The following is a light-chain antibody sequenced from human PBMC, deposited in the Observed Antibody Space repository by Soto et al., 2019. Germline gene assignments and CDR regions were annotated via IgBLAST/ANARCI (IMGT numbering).Light chain of an antibody. CDR2: AAS. CDR3: QQSYSTPIT. Sequence: DIQMTQSPSSLSASVGDRVTITCRASQSINSYLNWYQQEPGKAPKFLIYAASSLQSGVPSRFSGSGSGTDFTLTISSLQPEDFATYYFQQSYSTPITFGQGTRLEIK. CDR1: QSINSY. J-gene: IGKJ5*01. V-gene: IGKV1-39*01.